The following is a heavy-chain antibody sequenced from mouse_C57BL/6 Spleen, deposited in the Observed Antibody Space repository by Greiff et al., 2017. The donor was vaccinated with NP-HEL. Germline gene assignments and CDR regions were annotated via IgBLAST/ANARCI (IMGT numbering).Heavy chain of an antibody. J-gene: IGHJ1*03. Sequence: EVQVVESGGGLVQPGGSLSLSCAASGFTFTDYYMSWVRQPPGKALEWLGFIRHNANGSTTEYSASVKGRLTISRANSQSILYLQMNALRAEYIATYYCAIYSSGYLGWYIDVWGTGTTVTVSS. CDR1: GFTFTDYY. CDR3: AIYSSGYLGWYIDV. D-gene: IGHD3-2*02. CDR2: IRHNANGSTT. V-gene: IGHV7-3*01.